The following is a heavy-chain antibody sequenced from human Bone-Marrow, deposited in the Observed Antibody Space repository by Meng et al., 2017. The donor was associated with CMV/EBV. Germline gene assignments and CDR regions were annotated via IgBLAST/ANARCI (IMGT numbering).Heavy chain of an antibody. V-gene: IGHV3-7*01. J-gene: IGHJ5*02. CDR3: ARDRGFSYGFSP. D-gene: IGHD5-18*01. CDR1: GFTFSSYW. CDR2: IKQDGSEK. Sequence: GESLKISCAASGFTFSSYWMTWVRQAPGKGLEWVAKIKQDGSEKNYVDSVKGRFAISRDNAKNSLYLQMNSLRAEDTAVYYCARDRGFSYGFSPWGLGTLVTVS.